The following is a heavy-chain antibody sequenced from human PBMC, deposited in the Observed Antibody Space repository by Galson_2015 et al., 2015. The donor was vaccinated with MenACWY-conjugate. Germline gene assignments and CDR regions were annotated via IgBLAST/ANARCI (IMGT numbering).Heavy chain of an antibody. D-gene: IGHD1-14*01. CDR1: GFTFSDYY. CDR3: ARFPRTPGKYPDY. J-gene: IGHJ4*02. Sequence: SLRLSCAASGFTFSDYYMSWVRQAPGKGLECVSYISTRSYTNYADSVQGRFTISRDNAKNSVYLQMDSLRAEDTAVYYCARFPRTPGKYPDYWAREPRSPSPQ. CDR2: ISTRSYT. V-gene: IGHV3-11*06.